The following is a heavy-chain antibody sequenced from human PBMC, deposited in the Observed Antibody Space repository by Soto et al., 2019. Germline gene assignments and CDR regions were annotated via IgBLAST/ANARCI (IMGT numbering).Heavy chain of an antibody. D-gene: IGHD6-19*01. CDR1: GFTFSSYG. Sequence: QVQLVESGGGVVKPGRSLRLSCAASGFTFSSYGMHWVRQAPGKGLEWVAVISYDGSNKYYADSVKGRFTISRDNSKNTLYLQMNSLRAEDTAVYYCAKEGRGQFYDYWGQGTLVTVSS. V-gene: IGHV3-30*18. CDR3: AKEGRGQFYDY. J-gene: IGHJ4*02. CDR2: ISYDGSNK.